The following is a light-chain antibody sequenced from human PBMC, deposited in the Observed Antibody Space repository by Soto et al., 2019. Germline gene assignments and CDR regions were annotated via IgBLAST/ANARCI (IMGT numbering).Light chain of an antibody. CDR1: ESISFN. Sequence: EIVMTQSPATLSVSPGKRVTLSCRASESISFNLAWYQQKPGQAPSLLMYGVFARATGIPARFSGGGSGTEFTLTISSLQSEDFAVYYCQQYNTWSSITFGQGTRLEIK. CDR2: GVF. CDR3: QQYNTWSSIT. V-gene: IGKV3-15*01. J-gene: IGKJ5*01.